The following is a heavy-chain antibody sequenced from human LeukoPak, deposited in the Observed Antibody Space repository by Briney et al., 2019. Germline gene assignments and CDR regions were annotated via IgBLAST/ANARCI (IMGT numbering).Heavy chain of an antibody. Sequence: GGSLRLSCAASGFTFSSYAMSWVRQAPGKGLEWVSAISGSGGSTYYADSVKGRFTISRDNSKNTLYLQMSSLRAEDTAVYYCGKGYNWNYGYYFDYWGQGTLVTVSS. D-gene: IGHD1-7*01. CDR2: ISGSGGST. J-gene: IGHJ4*02. CDR3: GKGYNWNYGYYFDY. CDR1: GFTFSSYA. V-gene: IGHV3-23*01.